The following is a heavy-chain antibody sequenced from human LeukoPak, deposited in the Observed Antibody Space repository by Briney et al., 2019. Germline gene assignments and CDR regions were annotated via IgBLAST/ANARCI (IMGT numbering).Heavy chain of an antibody. Sequence: GGSLRLSCAASGFSFSTYGMHWVRQAPGKGLEWVALIWNAGTNTYYADSVKGRFTISRDNSKNTLYLQMNSLRAEDTAVYYCAGDTPPGGDYYFDYWGQGTLVIVSA. V-gene: IGHV3-33*01. CDR2: IWNAGTNT. CDR3: AGDTPPGGDYYFDY. J-gene: IGHJ4*02. D-gene: IGHD3-16*01. CDR1: GFSFSTYG.